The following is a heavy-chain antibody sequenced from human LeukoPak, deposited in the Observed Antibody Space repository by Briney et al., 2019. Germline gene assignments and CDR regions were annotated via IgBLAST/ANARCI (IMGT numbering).Heavy chain of an antibody. CDR1: GSSSSTRGGG. CDR2: IYWDDDK. V-gene: IGHV2-5*02. D-gene: IGHD6-19*01. CDR3: AHILSSGWNLDY. Sequence: ESGPTLVKPPQTLTLTGTSSGSSSSTRGGGWGWFRKPPGKALEWLALIYWDDDKRYSPSLRSRLTITKDTSKNQVVLTMTNMDPVDTATYYCAHILSSGWNLDYWGQGTLVTVSS. J-gene: IGHJ4*02.